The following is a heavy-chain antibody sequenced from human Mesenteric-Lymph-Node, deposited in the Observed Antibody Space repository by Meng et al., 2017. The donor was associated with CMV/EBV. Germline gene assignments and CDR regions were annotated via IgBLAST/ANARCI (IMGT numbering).Heavy chain of an antibody. CDR3: ARDDQYYYDSSGYYGY. Sequence: ASVKVSCKASGYTFTGYYMNWVRQAPGQGLEWMGWINPNSGGTNYAQKFQGRVTMTRDTSISTAYMELSRLRSDDTAVYYCARDDQYYYDSSGYYGYWGQGTLVTVSS. CDR1: GYTFTGYY. CDR2: INPNSGGT. V-gene: IGHV1-2*02. D-gene: IGHD3-22*01. J-gene: IGHJ4*02.